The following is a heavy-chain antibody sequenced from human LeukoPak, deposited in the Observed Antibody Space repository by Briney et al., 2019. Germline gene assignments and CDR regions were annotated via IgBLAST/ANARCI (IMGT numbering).Heavy chain of an antibody. D-gene: IGHD5-18*01. CDR2: IYYSGYT. V-gene: IGHV4-39*07. CDR3: ARVKDPRVAAMADFDY. CDR1: GGSISSSTYY. Sequence: SETLSLTCTVSGGSISSSTYYWGWIRQPPGKRLEWIGSIYYSGYTYSNPSLKSRTTISLDTSKNQFSLKLSSVTAADTAVYYCARVKDPRVAAMADFDYWGQGTLVTVSS. J-gene: IGHJ4*02.